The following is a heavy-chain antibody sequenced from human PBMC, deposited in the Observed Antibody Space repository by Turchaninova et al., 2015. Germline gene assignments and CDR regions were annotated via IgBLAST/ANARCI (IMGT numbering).Heavy chain of an antibody. Sequence: EVQLVESGGGLVQPGGSLRVSCAAYGFTFSSDGMSWVRQAPGKGREWVGNIKQYGIGTYDWDTVKGRFAMSRENAKYPLYLQMSSLRVEDTAVYYCARDFGGPSPWPHYMDVWGKGTTVTVSS. CDR3: ARDFGGPSPWPHYMDV. CDR2: IKQYGIGT. D-gene: IGHD3-10*01. J-gene: IGHJ6*03. V-gene: IGHV3-7*01. CDR1: GFTFSSDG.